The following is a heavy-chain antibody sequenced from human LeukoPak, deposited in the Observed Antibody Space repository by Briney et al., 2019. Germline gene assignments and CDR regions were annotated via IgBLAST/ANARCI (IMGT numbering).Heavy chain of an antibody. D-gene: IGHD1-14*01. CDR1: GYTFTSYD. CDR2: MNPNSGNT. V-gene: IGHV1-8*03. CDR3: ARAGLYYYYYYMDV. J-gene: IGHJ6*03. Sequence: ASVKVSCKTSGYTFTSYDINWVRQATGQGLEWMGWMNPNSGNTGYAQKFQGRVTITRNTSISTAYMKLSSLRSEDTAVYYCARAGLYYYYYYMDVWGKGTTVTVSS.